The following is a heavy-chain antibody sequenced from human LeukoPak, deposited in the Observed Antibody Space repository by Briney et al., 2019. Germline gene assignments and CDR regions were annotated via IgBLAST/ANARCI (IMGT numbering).Heavy chain of an antibody. Sequence: GGSLRLSCASSGFAPSNDWMHWVRQAPGKGLEWVSRISTDGSMTGYTDSVKGRFTIYRDNAKRVLYLEMNNLRVEDTAVYYCASFGQQWLESYWGQGTLVTVSS. J-gene: IGHJ4*02. CDR2: ISTDGSMT. CDR3: ASFGQQWLESY. V-gene: IGHV3-74*01. CDR1: GFAPSNDW. D-gene: IGHD6-19*01.